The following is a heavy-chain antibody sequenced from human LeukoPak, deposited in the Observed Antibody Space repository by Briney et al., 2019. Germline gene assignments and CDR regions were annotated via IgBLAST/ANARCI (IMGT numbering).Heavy chain of an antibody. CDR2: IVVGSGNT. D-gene: IGHD4-17*01. Sequence: SVKVSCKASGFTFTSSAMQWVRQARGQRLEWIGWIVVGSGNTNYAQKFQERVTITRDMSTSTAYMELSSLRSEDTAVYYCAKDQGRDYAPYGSATQFYWGQGALVTVSS. J-gene: IGHJ4*02. CDR3: AKDQGRDYAPYGSATQFY. V-gene: IGHV1-58*02. CDR1: GFTFTSSA.